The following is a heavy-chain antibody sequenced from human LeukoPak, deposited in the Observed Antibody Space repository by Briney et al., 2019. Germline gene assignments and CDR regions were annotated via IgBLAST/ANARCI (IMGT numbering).Heavy chain of an antibody. V-gene: IGHV3-15*01. CDR1: GFTFSSYW. CDR3: TTDPRY. Sequence: GGSLRLSCAASGFTFSSYWMSWVRRAPGKGLEWIGRIKGKPDGGAIDYIAPVRGRFSISRDDSKNLVFLQMDSLKIEDTAVYYCTTDPRYWGQGTMVTVSS. CDR2: IKGKPDGGAI. J-gene: IGHJ4*02.